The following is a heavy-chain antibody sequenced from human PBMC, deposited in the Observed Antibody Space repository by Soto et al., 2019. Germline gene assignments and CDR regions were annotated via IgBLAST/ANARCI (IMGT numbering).Heavy chain of an antibody. CDR3: ASPRYQLLRAGAFDI. V-gene: IGHV3-30-3*01. D-gene: IGHD2-2*01. J-gene: IGHJ3*02. CDR1: GFTFSSYA. Sequence: QVPLVESGGGVVQPGRSLRLSCAASGFTFSSYAMHWVRQAPGKGLEWVAVISYDGSNKYYADSVKGRFTISRDNYKNTLYLQMNSLRAEDTAVYYCASPRYQLLRAGAFDIWGQGTMVTVSS. CDR2: ISYDGSNK.